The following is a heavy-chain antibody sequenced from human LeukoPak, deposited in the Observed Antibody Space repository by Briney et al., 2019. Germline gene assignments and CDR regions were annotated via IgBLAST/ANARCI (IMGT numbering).Heavy chain of an antibody. D-gene: IGHD3-22*01. Sequence: GGPLRLSCSASGFTFSRSAMPWVRQLPGKGLERVSTISGNGQKRYYGDSVKGRFSVSRDNSKNTLYLQMDGLRADDSALYYGAKDGNYLDSSGFFIFVDWWGEAIVVIVSS. J-gene: IGHJ4*02. V-gene: IGHV3-23*01. CDR1: GFTFSRSA. CDR3: AKDGNYLDSSGFFIFVDW. CDR2: ISGNGQKR.